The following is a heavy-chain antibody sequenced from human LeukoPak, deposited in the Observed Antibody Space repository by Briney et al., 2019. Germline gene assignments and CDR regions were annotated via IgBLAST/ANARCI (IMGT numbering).Heavy chain of an antibody. CDR3: AREVVVPAAVDY. V-gene: IGHV3-21*01. CDR1: GFTFSSYS. J-gene: IGHJ4*02. Sequence: PGGSLRLSCAASGFTFSSYSMNWVRQAPGKGLEWVSSISSSSSYIYYADSVKDRFTISRDNAKNSLYLQMNSLRAEDTAVYYCAREVVVPAAVDYWGQGTLVTVSS. CDR2: ISSSSSYI. D-gene: IGHD2-2*01.